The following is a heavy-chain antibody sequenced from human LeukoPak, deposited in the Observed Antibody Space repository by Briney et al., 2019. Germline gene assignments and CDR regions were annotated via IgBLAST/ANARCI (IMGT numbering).Heavy chain of an antibody. D-gene: IGHD6-13*01. CDR2: IYYSGST. V-gene: IGHV4-31*03. J-gene: IGHJ4*02. Sequence: SQTLSLACTVSGGSISSGGYSWSWIRQHPGKGLEWIGYIYYSGSTYYNPSLKSRVTISVDTSKNQFSLKLSSVTAADTAVYYCARTSLNSSSWLNPGFDYWDQGTLVTVSS. CDR1: GGSISSGGYS. CDR3: ARTSLNSSSWLNPGFDY.